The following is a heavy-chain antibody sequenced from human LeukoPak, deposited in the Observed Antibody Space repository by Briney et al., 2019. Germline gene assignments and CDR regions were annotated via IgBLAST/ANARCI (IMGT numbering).Heavy chain of an antibody. D-gene: IGHD6-13*01. Sequence: GGSLRLSCAASGFTFSDYAMNWVRQAPGKGLEWVSSISSSSSYIYYADSVKGRFTISRDNAKNSLYLQMNSLRAEDTAVYYCARGRVAAAGRHDYWGQGTLVTVSS. CDR2: ISSSSSYI. V-gene: IGHV3-21*01. CDR1: GFTFSDYA. J-gene: IGHJ4*02. CDR3: ARGRVAAAGRHDY.